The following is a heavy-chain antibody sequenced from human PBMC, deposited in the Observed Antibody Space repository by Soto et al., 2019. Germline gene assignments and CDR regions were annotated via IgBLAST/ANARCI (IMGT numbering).Heavy chain of an antibody. CDR2: ISSSGSTI. J-gene: IGHJ5*02. Sequence: PGGSLRLSCAASGFTFSDYYMSWIRQAPGKGLEWVSYISSSGSTIYYADSVKGRFTISRDNAKNSLYLQMNSLRAEDTAVYYCARGLTKYYDYIWGSSLAPWGQGTLVTVSS. D-gene: IGHD3-16*01. CDR3: ARGLTKYYDYIWGSSLAP. CDR1: GFTFSDYY. V-gene: IGHV3-11*01.